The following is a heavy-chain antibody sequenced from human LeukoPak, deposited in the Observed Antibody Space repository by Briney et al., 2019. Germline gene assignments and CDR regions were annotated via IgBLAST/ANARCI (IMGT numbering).Heavy chain of an antibody. CDR1: GFTFSSHW. CDR2: INGDGSNT. J-gene: IGHJ4*02. Sequence: PGGSLRLSCAASGFTFSSHWMHWVRQAPGKGLVWVSRINGDGSNTTYADSVKGRFTISRDNSKNSLYLQMNSLRAEDTAVYYCARDEALDYWGQGTLVTVSS. V-gene: IGHV3-74*03. CDR3: ARDEALDY.